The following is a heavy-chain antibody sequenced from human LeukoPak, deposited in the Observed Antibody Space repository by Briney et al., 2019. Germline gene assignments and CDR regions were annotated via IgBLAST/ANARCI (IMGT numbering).Heavy chain of an antibody. CDR3: AKDKRITSKYYFDY. Sequence: PGGSLRLSCAASGFTFSSYAMSWVRQAPGKGLEWVSAISGSGGSTYYADSVKGRFTISRDNSKNTLYLQMNSLRAEDAAVYYCAKDKRITSKYYFDYWGQGTLVTVSS. CDR1: GFTFSSYA. D-gene: IGHD3-10*01. V-gene: IGHV3-23*01. J-gene: IGHJ4*02. CDR2: ISGSGGST.